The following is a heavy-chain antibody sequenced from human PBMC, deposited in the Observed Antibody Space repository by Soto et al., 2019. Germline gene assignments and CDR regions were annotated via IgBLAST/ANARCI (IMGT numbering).Heavy chain of an antibody. CDR1: GFTFNKYW. J-gene: IGHJ3*02. CDR2: VNSDESNT. CDR3: ARDPELLHGWSAFDI. D-gene: IGHD2-15*01. Sequence: EVQLVESGGGLVQPGGSLRLSCAASGFTFNKYWMHWVRQAPGKGLEWVSHVNSDESNTNYADSVKGRFTISRDNARNTLDLQMTSLRVEDTAVYYCARDPELLHGWSAFDIWGQGTMVPVSS. V-gene: IGHV3-74*01.